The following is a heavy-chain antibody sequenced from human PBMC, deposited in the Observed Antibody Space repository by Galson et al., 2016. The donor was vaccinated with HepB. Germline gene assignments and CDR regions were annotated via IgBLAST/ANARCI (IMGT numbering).Heavy chain of an antibody. J-gene: IGHJ4*02. CDR3: AAQLGRRAGFDY. CDR1: GFIFNSHT. V-gene: IGHV3-21*04. Sequence: SLRLSCAASGFIFNSHTMHWVRQAPGKGLESIAYITFAAGGTFYADSVKGRFTISRDNNKNSLFLQMTSLRADDTAVYYCAAQLGRRAGFDYWGPGTLVTVSA. D-gene: IGHD1-1*01. CDR2: ITFAAGGT.